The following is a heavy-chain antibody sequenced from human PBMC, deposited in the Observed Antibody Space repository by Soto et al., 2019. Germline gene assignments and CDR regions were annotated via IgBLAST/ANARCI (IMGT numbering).Heavy chain of an antibody. J-gene: IGHJ6*02. D-gene: IGHD3-10*01. Sequence: PGESLKISCKGSGYSFTSYWIGWVRQMPGKGLEWMGIIYPGDSDTRYSPSFQGQVTISADKSISTAYLQWSSLKASDTAMYYCARSLYYYGAGSYPPPDVWGQGTTVTGSS. CDR1: GYSFTSYW. V-gene: IGHV5-51*01. CDR2: IYPGDSDT. CDR3: ARSLYYYGAGSYPPPDV.